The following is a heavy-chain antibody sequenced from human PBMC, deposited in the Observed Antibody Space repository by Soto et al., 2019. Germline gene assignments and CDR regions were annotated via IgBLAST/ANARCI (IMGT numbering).Heavy chain of an antibody. CDR1: GGTFSSYA. V-gene: IGHV1-69*13. Sequence: ASVKVSCKASGGTFSSYAISWVRQAPGQGLEWMGGIIPIFGTANYAQKFQGRVTITADESTSTAYMELSSLRSEDTAVYYCARRDISYGKLGEDYWGQGTLVTVYS. J-gene: IGHJ4*02. CDR2: IIPIFGTA. CDR3: ARRDISYGKLGEDY. D-gene: IGHD5-18*01.